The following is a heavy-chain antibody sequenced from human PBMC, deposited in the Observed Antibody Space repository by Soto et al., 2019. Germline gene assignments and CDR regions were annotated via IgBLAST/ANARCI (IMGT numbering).Heavy chain of an antibody. V-gene: IGHV4-38-2*01. CDR3: ARVGPGTGYYFDS. Sequence: SETLSLTCAVSGYPISSGYYRGWIRLPPGKGLEWIGYTYHIGTTYCNPSLKSRATTSVGTSKNQFSLKLSSVTAAATAVYYCARVGPGTGYYFDSWGQGTLVTVSS. CDR2: TYHIGTT. CDR1: GYPISSGYY. J-gene: IGHJ4*02. D-gene: IGHD2-8*02.